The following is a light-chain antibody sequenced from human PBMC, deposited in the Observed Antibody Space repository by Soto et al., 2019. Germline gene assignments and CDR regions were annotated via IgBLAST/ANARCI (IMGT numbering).Light chain of an antibody. V-gene: IGLV1-40*01. CDR3: CSYAGSNTYVV. CDR1: SSNIGAGYD. Sequence: QSVLTQPPSVSGAPGQRVTISCTGSSSNIGAGYDVHWYQQLPGTAPKLMISDVSKRPSGVPDRFSGSKSGNTASLTISGLQAEDEADYYCCSYAGSNTYVVFGGGTKLTVL. J-gene: IGLJ2*01. CDR2: DVS.